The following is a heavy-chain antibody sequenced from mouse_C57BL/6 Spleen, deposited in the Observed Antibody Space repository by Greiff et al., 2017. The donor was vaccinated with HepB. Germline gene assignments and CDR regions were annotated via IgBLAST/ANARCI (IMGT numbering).Heavy chain of an antibody. Sequence: EVHLVESGGGLVKPGGSLKLSCAASGFTFSSYTMSWVRQTPEKRLEWVATISGGGGNTYYPDSVKGRFTISRDNAKNTLYLQMSSLRSEDTALYYCARGFISHAFDYWGQGTTLTVSS. CDR1: GFTFSSYT. J-gene: IGHJ2*01. CDR3: ARGFISHAFDY. D-gene: IGHD1-2*01. CDR2: ISGGGGNT. V-gene: IGHV5-9*01.